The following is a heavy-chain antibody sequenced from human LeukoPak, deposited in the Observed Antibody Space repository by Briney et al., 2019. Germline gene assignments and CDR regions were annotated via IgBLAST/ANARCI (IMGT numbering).Heavy chain of an antibody. CDR3: ARLRGSSGWYKYYFDY. CDR1: GGSISSGGYS. J-gene: IGHJ4*02. Sequence: SETLSFTCAVSGGSISSGGYSWSWIRQPPGKGLEWIGYMYHSGTTHYNPSLKSRVTISVDRSKNQFSLKLSSVTAADTAVYYCARLRGSSGWYKYYFDYWGQGTLVTVSS. V-gene: IGHV4-30-2*01. CDR2: MYHSGTT. D-gene: IGHD6-19*01.